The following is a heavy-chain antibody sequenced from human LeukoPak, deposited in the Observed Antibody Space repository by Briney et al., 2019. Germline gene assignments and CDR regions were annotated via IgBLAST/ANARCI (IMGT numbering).Heavy chain of an antibody. CDR1: GYTLTDVS. CDR3: GIGRKFDWLLCHH. Sequence: ASVKVSCKISGYTLTDVSMHWVRQAPGKGLEWIGGFDPEGGETVYAQKFQGRVTMTEDPSADTAYMELRSLSPEDTAVYYCGIGRKFDWLLCHHWGQGTLVTVSS. D-gene: IGHD3-9*01. CDR2: FDPEGGET. J-gene: IGHJ5*02. V-gene: IGHV1-24*01.